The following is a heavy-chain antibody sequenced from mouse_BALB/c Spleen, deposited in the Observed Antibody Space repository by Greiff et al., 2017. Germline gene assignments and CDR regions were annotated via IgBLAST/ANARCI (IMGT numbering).Heavy chain of an antibody. D-gene: IGHD4-1*01. CDR3: AAPGTGWY. Sequence: VQLQQSGAELVKPGASVKLSCTASGFNIKDTYMHWVKQRPEQGLEWIGRIDPANGNTKYDPKFQGKATITADTSSNPAYLQLSSLTSEATAVYYCAAPGTGWYGGQGTTLTVSS. V-gene: IGHV14-3*02. CDR2: IDPANGNT. CDR1: GFNIKDTY. J-gene: IGHJ2*01.